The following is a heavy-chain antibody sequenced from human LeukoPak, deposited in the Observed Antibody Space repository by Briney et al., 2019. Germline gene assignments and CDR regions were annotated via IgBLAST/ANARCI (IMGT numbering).Heavy chain of an antibody. CDR1: GGSISSSSYS. CDR2: IYISGST. D-gene: IGHD5-18*01. J-gene: IGHJ6*03. V-gene: IGHV4-61*02. Sequence: PSQTLSLTCTVSGGSISSSSYSWSWIRQPAGKGLEWIGRIYISGSTNYNPSLKSRVTISVDTSKNQFSLKLSSVTAADTAVYYCAGGYSYGPYYYYYMDVWGKGTTVTVSS. CDR3: AGGYSYGPYYYYYMDV.